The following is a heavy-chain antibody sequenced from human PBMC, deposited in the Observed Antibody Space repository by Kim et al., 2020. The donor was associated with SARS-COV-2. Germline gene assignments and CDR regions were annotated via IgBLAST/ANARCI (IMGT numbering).Heavy chain of an antibody. CDR3: ASFGTGATFDY. Sequence: YDHPSLKSRVTISVDTSKNQFSLKLSSVTAADTAVYYCASFGTGATFDYWGQGTLVTVSS. J-gene: IGHJ4*02. V-gene: IGHV4-39*07. D-gene: IGHD3-10*01.